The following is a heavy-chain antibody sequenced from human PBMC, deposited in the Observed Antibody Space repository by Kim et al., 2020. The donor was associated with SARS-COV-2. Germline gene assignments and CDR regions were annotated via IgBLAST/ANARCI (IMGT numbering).Heavy chain of an antibody. V-gene: IGHV5-10-1*01. Sequence: GESLKISCKGSGYSFTSYWISWVRQMPGKGLEWMGRIDPSDSYTNYSPSFQGHVTISADKSISTAYLQWSSLKASDTAMYYCARRPSIAVAEEWMNGMDVWGQGTTVTVSS. CDR1: GYSFTSYW. J-gene: IGHJ6*02. D-gene: IGHD6-19*01. CDR2: IDPSDSYT. CDR3: ARRPSIAVAEEWMNGMDV.